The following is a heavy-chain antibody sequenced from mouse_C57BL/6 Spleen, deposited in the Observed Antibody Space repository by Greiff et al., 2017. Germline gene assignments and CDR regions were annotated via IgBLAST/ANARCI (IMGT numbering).Heavy chain of an antibody. CDR2: IYPRDGST. V-gene: IGHV1-78*01. CDR1: GYTFTDHT. Sequence: VKLVESDAELVKPGASVKISCKVSGYTFTDHTIHWMKQRPEQGLEWIGHIYPRDGSTKYNEKFKGKATLTADKSSSTAYMQLNSLTSEDSAVYFCARLDYDLWYFDVWGTGTTVTVSS. J-gene: IGHJ1*03. CDR3: ARLDYDLWYFDV. D-gene: IGHD2-4*01.